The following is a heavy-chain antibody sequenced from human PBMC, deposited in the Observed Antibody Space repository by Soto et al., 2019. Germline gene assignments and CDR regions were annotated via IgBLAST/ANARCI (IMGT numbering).Heavy chain of an antibody. D-gene: IGHD3-10*01. CDR2: IYSGGYT. Sequence: EVQLVESGGGLIQPGGSLRLSCAVSGFTVSNNYMSWVRQAPGKGLEGVSVIYSGGYTAYGDSVKGRFTISRDNSKNTPFLQINSRRAAGTPVFFGAPHPGGGGYWGQGTLVTVSS. CDR1: GFTVSNNY. V-gene: IGHV3-53*01. CDR3: APHPGGGGY. J-gene: IGHJ4*02.